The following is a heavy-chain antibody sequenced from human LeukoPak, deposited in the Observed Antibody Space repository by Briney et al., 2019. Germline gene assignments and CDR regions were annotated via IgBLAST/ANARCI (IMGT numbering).Heavy chain of an antibody. CDR3: ARDRSGFGESYFDY. D-gene: IGHD3-10*01. Sequence: SETLSLTCTVSGGSISSGDYYWSWIRQPPGRGLEWIGYIYYSGSTNYNPSLKSRVTISVDTSKNQFSLKLSSVTAADTAVYYCARDRSGFGESYFDYWGQGTLVTVSS. J-gene: IGHJ4*02. V-gene: IGHV4-61*08. CDR1: GGSISSGDYY. CDR2: IYYSGST.